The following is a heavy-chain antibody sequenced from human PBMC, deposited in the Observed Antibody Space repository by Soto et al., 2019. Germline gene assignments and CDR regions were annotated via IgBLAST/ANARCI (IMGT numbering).Heavy chain of an antibody. Sequence: QLQLQESGPGLVKPSETLSLTCAVSGGSISSSSYYWGWIRQPAGKGLEWIGSIYYSGSTYYTPSLQSRVAISVDTSKNQFYLKLNSVTAADTAVYYCARRTVNIRTFYSGLKTHCFDYWGQGTLVTVSS. CDR1: GGSISSSSYY. V-gene: IGHV4-39*01. CDR3: ARRTVNIRTFYSGLKTHCFDY. J-gene: IGHJ4*02. CDR2: IYYSGST. D-gene: IGHD6-19*01.